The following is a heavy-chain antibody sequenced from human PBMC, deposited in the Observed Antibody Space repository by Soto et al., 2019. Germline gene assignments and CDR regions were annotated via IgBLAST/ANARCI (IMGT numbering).Heavy chain of an antibody. CDR2: INSDGSST. Sequence: EVQLVESGGGLVQPGGSLRLSCAASGFTFSSYWMHWVRQAPGKGLVWVSRINSDGSSTSYADSVKGRFTISRDNAKNTLYLQMNSLRAEDTAVYYCAREGSSSSGWYDYYYCMDVWGHGTTVTVSS. J-gene: IGHJ6*02. CDR3: AREGSSSSGWYDYYYCMDV. V-gene: IGHV3-74*01. CDR1: GFTFSSYW. D-gene: IGHD6-6*01.